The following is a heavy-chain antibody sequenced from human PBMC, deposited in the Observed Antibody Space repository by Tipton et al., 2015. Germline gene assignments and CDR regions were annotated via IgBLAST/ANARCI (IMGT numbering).Heavy chain of an antibody. CDR3: ARLSTYGYNDYFDS. J-gene: IGHJ4*02. CDR1: GYTFSDYW. CDR2: IYPDDSDT. V-gene: IGHV5-51*01. Sequence: EAQLVQSGAEVKKPGESLKISCKSSGYTFSDYWIGWVRQMPGKGLEWMGMIYPDDSDTRYSPSFQGQVTISADKSISTAYLQWNSLKASDTAMYYCARLSTYGYNDYFDSWGQGTLVTVST. D-gene: IGHD5-24*01.